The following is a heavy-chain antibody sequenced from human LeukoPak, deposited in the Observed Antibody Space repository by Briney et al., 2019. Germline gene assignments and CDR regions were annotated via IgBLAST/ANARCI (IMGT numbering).Heavy chain of an antibody. CDR1: GYTFTGYY. D-gene: IGHD2/OR15-2a*01. CDR2: INPNSGGT. J-gene: IGHJ6*02. CDR3: ARDPFYTSSHYYYYGMDV. V-gene: IGHV1-2*02. Sequence: ASVKVSCKASGYTFTGYYMHWVRQAPGQGLEWMGWINPNSGGTNYAQKFQGRVTTTRDTSISTAYMELSRLRSDDTAVYYCARDPFYTSSHYYYYGMDVWGQGTTVTVSS.